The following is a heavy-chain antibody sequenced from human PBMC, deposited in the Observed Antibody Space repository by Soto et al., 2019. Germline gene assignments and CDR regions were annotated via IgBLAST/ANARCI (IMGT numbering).Heavy chain of an antibody. CDR2: IKQDGSEK. Sequence: EVQLVESGGGLVQPGGSLRLSCAASGFTFSSYWMSWVRQAPGKGLEWVANIKQDGSEKYYVDSVKGRFTISRDNAKNSLYLQMSSLRAEDTAVYYCARTNIAAAGTDYFDYWGQGTLVTVSS. V-gene: IGHV3-7*01. D-gene: IGHD6-13*01. J-gene: IGHJ4*02. CDR1: GFTFSSYW. CDR3: ARTNIAAAGTDYFDY.